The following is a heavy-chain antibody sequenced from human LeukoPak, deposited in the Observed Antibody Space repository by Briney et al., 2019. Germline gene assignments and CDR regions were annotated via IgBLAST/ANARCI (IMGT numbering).Heavy chain of an antibody. CDR2: IYPDDSNT. Sequence: GESLQISCQGSGSNFPIYWIGWVRQLPGQGLEWMGIIYPDDSNTIYGPSFQGQVTISADKSINTAYLEWSSLKASDTAIYYCARRAQAEMLTVWGLVDYWGQGTLVTVSS. CDR3: ARRAQAEMLTVWGLVDY. V-gene: IGHV5-51*01. CDR1: GSNFPIYW. D-gene: IGHD3-16*01. J-gene: IGHJ4*02.